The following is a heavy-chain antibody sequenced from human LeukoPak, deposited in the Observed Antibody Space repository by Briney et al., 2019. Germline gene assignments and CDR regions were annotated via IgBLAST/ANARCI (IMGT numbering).Heavy chain of an antibody. CDR3: ARDGSGSYGVPYVFDY. CDR1: GFTFSSYS. V-gene: IGHV3-48*02. J-gene: IGHJ4*02. Sequence: PGGSLRLSCAASGFTFSSYSMNWVRQAPGKGLEWVSYTSSSSSTRYYADSVKGRFTISRDNAKDSLYLQMDSPRDEDTAVYYCARDGSGSYGVPYVFDYWGQGTLVTVSS. D-gene: IGHD3-10*01. CDR2: TSSSSSTR.